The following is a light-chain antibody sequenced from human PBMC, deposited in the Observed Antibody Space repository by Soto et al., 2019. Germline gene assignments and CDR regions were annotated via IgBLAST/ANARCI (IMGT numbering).Light chain of an antibody. J-gene: IGLJ2*01. CDR1: SSNIGNNY. CDR2: DNY. Sequence: QSVLTQPPSVSATPGQKVTISCSGSSSNIGNNYVSWYRQLPGTAPQLLIYDNYKRPSGIPDRFSGSKSGTSATLGITGLQTGDEADYYCATWDSSLSAVVVGGGTKLT. V-gene: IGLV1-51*01. CDR3: ATWDSSLSAVV.